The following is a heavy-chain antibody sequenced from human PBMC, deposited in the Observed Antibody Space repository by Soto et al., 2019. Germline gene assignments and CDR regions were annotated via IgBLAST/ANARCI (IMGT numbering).Heavy chain of an antibody. CDR2: TYYRSKWYN. CDR3: ARVPVGYCSSTSCYYYYYGMDV. D-gene: IGHD2-2*01. CDR1: GDSVSSNSAA. V-gene: IGHV6-1*01. J-gene: IGHJ6*02. Sequence: PSQTLSLTCAISGDSVSSNSAALNWIRQSPSRGLEWLGRTYYRSKWYNDYAVSVKSRITINPDTSKNQFSLQLNSVTPEDTAVYYCARVPVGYCSSTSCYYYYYGMDVWGQGTTVTVSS.